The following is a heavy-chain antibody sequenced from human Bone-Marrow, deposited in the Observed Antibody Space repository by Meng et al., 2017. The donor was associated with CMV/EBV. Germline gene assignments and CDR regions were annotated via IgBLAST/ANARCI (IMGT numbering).Heavy chain of an antibody. D-gene: IGHD6-13*01. Sequence: SGFTFTNAWMSWVRQAPGKGLEWVGRIKSKTNGGTTDYAAPVKGRFTFSRDDSKNTLYLQMNSLKTEDTAVYYCTRAAATRDGWFDPWGQGTLVTVSS. CDR3: TRAAATRDGWFDP. CDR1: GFTFTNAW. CDR2: IKSKTNGGTT. J-gene: IGHJ5*02. V-gene: IGHV3-15*01.